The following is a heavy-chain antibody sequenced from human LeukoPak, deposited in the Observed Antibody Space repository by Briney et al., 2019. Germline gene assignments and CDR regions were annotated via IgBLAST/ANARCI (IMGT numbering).Heavy chain of an antibody. J-gene: IGHJ5*02. V-gene: IGHV4-59*02. Sequence: PSATLSPTWTVSGVSVSSYYWSWVRHPPRKGLEWIGYIYNSGTTKYNPSLKSRVTISVDTSKNQFSLKLSSVTAADTAVYYCARDMVDRDMVKSLGWFDPWGQGTLVTVSS. CDR1: GVSVSSYY. D-gene: IGHD5-18*01. CDR3: ARDMVDRDMVKSLGWFDP. CDR2: IYNSGTT.